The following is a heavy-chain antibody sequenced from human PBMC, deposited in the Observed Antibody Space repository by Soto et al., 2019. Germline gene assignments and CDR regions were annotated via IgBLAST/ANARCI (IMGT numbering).Heavy chain of an antibody. CDR2: ISSSSSYI. Sequence: EVQLVESGGGLVKPGGSLRLSCAASGFTFSSYSMNWVRQAPGKGLEWVSYISSSSSYIYYADSVKGRFTISRDNGKNSLDLQMNSLRAEDTAVYYCARGRGSGSPFAYWGQGTLVTVSS. CDR1: GFTFSSYS. D-gene: IGHD3-10*01. V-gene: IGHV3-21*01. J-gene: IGHJ4*02. CDR3: ARGRGSGSPFAY.